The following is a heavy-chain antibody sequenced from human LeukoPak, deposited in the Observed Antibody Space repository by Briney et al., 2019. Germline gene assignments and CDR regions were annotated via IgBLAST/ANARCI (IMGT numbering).Heavy chain of an antibody. V-gene: IGHV1-2*02. Sequence: ASVKVSCKASGYTFTGYYMHWVRQAPGQGLEWMGWINSNSGGTNYAQKFQGGVTMTRDTSISTAYMELSRLKSDDTAVYYCARAPGSSYYGMDVWGQGTTVTVSS. J-gene: IGHJ6*02. CDR2: INSNSGGT. CDR3: ARAPGSSYYGMDV. CDR1: GYTFTGYY.